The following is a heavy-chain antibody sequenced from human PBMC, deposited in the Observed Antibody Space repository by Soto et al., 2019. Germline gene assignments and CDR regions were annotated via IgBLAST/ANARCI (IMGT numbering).Heavy chain of an antibody. CDR2: ISGSDDST. J-gene: IGHJ4*02. D-gene: IGHD6-6*01. V-gene: IGHV3-23*01. Sequence: EVQLLESGGGLVQPGESLRLSCAASGFTFSSYAMSWVRQAPGKGLEWVSVISGSDDSTYYADSVKGRFTISRDNSKNTLYLLMNSLRAEDTAVDYCAKRSCSSTFDYWGQGTLVTVSS. CDR3: AKRSCSSTFDY. CDR1: GFTFSSYA.